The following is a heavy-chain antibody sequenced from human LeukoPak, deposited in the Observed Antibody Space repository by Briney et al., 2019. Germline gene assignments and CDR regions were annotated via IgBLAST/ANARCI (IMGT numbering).Heavy chain of an antibody. CDR3: ARISNYYDSSGYHNWFDP. D-gene: IGHD3-22*01. J-gene: IGHJ5*02. CDR2: ISYSGST. V-gene: IGHV4-39*07. CDR1: GGSLSSIIYY. Sequence: SETLSLTCTVSGGSLSSIIYYCGWVRQPPGKGLGWIWSISYSGSTSSNPSPKSRVTLSLKTSTNPLSAKSRSVGPAHTALYSCARISNYYDSSGYHNWFDPGGQGTLVTVSS.